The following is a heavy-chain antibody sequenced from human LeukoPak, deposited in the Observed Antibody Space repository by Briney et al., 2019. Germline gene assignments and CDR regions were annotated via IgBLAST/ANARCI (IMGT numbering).Heavy chain of an antibody. CDR1: GFTFSRYT. V-gene: IGHV3-30-3*01. CDR2: KSYDEINE. CDR3: VREAPRGWFGESGPGY. Sequence: GGSLRLSCAASGFTFSRYTMHWVRQAPGKGLEWVAVKSYDEINEYYADSVRGRFTISRDNSKNTVYLQMNSLRPEDTALFYCVREAPRGWFGESGPGYWGQGTLVTVSS. J-gene: IGHJ4*02. D-gene: IGHD3-10*01.